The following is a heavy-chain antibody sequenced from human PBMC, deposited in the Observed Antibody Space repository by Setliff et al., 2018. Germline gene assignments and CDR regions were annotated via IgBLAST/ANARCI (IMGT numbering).Heavy chain of an antibody. D-gene: IGHD3-3*01. CDR1: GFTFSNSA. CDR2: IVLDTGNT. V-gene: IGHV1-58*01. Sequence: GASVKVSCKASGFTFSNSAVQWARQARGQPLEWIGWIVLDTGNTNYAQKLQGRATMTTDTSTSTAYMELRSLRSDDTAVYYCARVRACVCGELQFLGWEGDNYGMDVWGQGTTVTV. CDR3: ARVRACVCGELQFLGWEGDNYGMDV. J-gene: IGHJ6*02.